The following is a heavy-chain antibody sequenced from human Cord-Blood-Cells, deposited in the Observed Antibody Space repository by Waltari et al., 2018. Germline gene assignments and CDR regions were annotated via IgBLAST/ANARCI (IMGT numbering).Heavy chain of an antibody. J-gene: IGHJ6*02. CDR1: GGTFSSSA. CDR2: IIPIFGTA. V-gene: IGHV1-69*01. Sequence: QVQLVQSGAEVKKPGSSVKVSCKASGGTFSSSAISWVRQAAEPGLEWMGGIIPIFGTANYAQKFQGRVTITADESTSTAYMELSSLRSEDTAVYYCARDPGSSWYYYYYGMDVWGQGTTVTVSS. D-gene: IGHD6-13*01. CDR3: ARDPGSSWYYYYYGMDV.